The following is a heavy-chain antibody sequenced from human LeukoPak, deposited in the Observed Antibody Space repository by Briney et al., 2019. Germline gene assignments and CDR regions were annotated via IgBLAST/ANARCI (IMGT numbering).Heavy chain of an antibody. CDR2: IKQDGSEK. D-gene: IGHD5-18*01. CDR1: GFTFSSYW. Sequence: GGSLRLSCAASGFTFSSYWMSWVRQAPGKGLEWVANIKQDGSEKYYADSVKGRFTISRDNAKNSLYLQMNSLRAEDTAVYYCARVLSTAMDYYFDYWGQGTLVTVSS. V-gene: IGHV3-7*01. J-gene: IGHJ4*02. CDR3: ARVLSTAMDYYFDY.